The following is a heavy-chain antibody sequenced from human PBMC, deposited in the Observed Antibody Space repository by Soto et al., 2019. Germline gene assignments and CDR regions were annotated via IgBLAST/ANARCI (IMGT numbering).Heavy chain of an antibody. CDR2: INHSGST. D-gene: IGHD6-19*01. Sequence: PSETLSLTCAVYGGSFSGYYWSWIRQPPGKGLEWIGEINHSGSTNYNPSLNSRVTISVDTSKNQFSLKLSSVTAADTAVYYCARAKQWLPQVDYWGQGTLVTVSS. V-gene: IGHV4-34*01. J-gene: IGHJ4*02. CDR1: GGSFSGYY. CDR3: ARAKQWLPQVDY.